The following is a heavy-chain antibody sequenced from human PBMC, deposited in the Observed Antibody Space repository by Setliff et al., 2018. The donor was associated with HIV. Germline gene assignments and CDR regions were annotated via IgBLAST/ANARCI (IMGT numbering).Heavy chain of an antibody. CDR3: ALVGGITVPPDGFDI. J-gene: IGHJ3*02. Sequence: LSLSCAASGFTFSTYWMHWVRQTPGKGLVWVSRIKTDGSSKSYADAVKGRFTISRDNAKNTLYLHMNSLRAEDTSVYHCALVGGITVPPDGFDIWGQGTMVTVSS. V-gene: IGHV3-74*01. CDR1: GFTFSTYW. CDR2: IKTDGSSK. D-gene: IGHD3-22*01.